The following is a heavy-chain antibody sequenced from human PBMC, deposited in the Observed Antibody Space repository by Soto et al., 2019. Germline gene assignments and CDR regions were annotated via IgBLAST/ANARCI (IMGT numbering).Heavy chain of an antibody. J-gene: IGHJ4*02. CDR2: IIPVFGTT. Sequence: QVQLVQSGAELKKPGSSVKVSCKASGDTFSGYPINWVRKAPGEGLEGMGRIIPVFGTTNDAQRFEGSVTFTADESTNTAYMELRGLLSEDTAVYYCARDGGFGELKYWGPGTLVTVSS. D-gene: IGHD3-10*01. CDR1: GDTFSGYP. CDR3: ARDGGFGELKY. V-gene: IGHV1-69*18.